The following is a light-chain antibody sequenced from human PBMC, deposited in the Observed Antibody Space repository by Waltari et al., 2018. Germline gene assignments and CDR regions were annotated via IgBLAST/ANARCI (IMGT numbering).Light chain of an antibody. CDR2: WAS. J-gene: IGKJ1*01. CDR3: QQYANTPRT. Sequence: DIVMTQSPDSLAVSLGERATVNCKSSQSVLYSPNNKNDLAWYQRKPGQPPTLLIYWASPRESGVPDRFRGSGSGTDFTLTISSLQAEDVAVYYCQQYANTPRTFGQGTTVEIK. CDR1: QSVLYSPNNKND. V-gene: IGKV4-1*01.